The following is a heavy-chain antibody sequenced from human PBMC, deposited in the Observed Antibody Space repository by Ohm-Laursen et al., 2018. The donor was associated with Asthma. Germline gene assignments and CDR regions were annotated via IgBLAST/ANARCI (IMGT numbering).Heavy chain of an antibody. Sequence: SLRLSCSASGFTFSSYGMHWVRQAPGKGLEWVAVISKDGGTKYYADSVRGRFTISRDTTRNTVYLQMNSLKSEDTAVYFCAKDLDHIVVVIATLDSWGQGTLVTVSS. V-gene: IGHV3-30*18. CDR1: GFTFSSYG. J-gene: IGHJ4*02. CDR2: ISKDGGTK. CDR3: AKDLDHIVVVIATLDS. D-gene: IGHD2-21*01.